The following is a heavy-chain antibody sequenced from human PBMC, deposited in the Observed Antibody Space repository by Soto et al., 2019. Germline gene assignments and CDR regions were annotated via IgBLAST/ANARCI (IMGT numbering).Heavy chain of an antibody. Sequence: PGGSLRLSCAASGFTFSSYAMHWVRQAPGKGLEWVAVISYDGSNKYYADSVKGRFTISRDNSKNTLYLQMNSLRAEDTAVYYCARDYRREDVWGQGTTVTVSS. CDR1: GFTFSSYA. J-gene: IGHJ6*02. CDR3: ARDYRREDV. D-gene: IGHD3-16*02. CDR2: ISYDGSNK. V-gene: IGHV3-30-3*01.